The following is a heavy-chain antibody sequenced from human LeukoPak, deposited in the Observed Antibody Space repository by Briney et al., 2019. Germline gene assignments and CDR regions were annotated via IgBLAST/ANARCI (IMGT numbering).Heavy chain of an antibody. D-gene: IGHD4-17*01. V-gene: IGHV4-4*07. CDR3: ARDTASYGAPYYFDY. CDR2: IYTSGST. CDR1: GGSISSYY. J-gene: IGHJ4*02. Sequence: PSETLSLTCTVSGGSISSYYWSWIRQPAGKGLEWIGRIYTSGSTNYNPSLKSRVTMSVDTSKNQFSLKLSSVTAADTAVYYCARDTASYGAPYYFDYWGQGTLVTVSS.